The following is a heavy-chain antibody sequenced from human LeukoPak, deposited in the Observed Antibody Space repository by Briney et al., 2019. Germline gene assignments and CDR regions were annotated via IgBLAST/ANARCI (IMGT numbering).Heavy chain of an antibody. CDR3: ARRFYDNLTGHTWYDY. CDR1: GYTLTELS. CDR2: FDPEDGET. Sequence: ASVKVSCKVSGYTLTELSMHWVRQAPGKGLEWMGGFDPEDGETIYAQKFQGKLTMTRNTSIKTAYMELSSLRSEDTAVYYCARRFYDNLTGHTWYDYWGQGTLVTVSS. J-gene: IGHJ4*02. D-gene: IGHD3-9*01. V-gene: IGHV1-24*01.